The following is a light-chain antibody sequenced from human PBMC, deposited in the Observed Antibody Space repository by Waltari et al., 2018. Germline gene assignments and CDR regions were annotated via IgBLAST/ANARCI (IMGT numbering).Light chain of an antibody. CDR2: HIS. V-gene: IGKV2-24*01. CDR3: VQSTHFPRT. CDR1: QALLHSNGITY. Sequence: DIVLTQTPLSSPVTLGQPASISCRSNQALLHSNGITYLNWVQQKPGQPPRLLIYHISNRFSGVPDRFSGSGAGTDFTLKISRVEAEDVAVYYCVQSTHFPRTFGQGTKLEIK. J-gene: IGKJ1*01.